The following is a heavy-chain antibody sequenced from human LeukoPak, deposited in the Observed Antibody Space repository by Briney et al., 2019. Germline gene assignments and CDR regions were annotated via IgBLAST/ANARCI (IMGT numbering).Heavy chain of an antibody. CDR1: GYTFTGYY. J-gene: IGHJ4*02. V-gene: IGHV1-2*02. CDR3: ARGYPVDYYGSGSYWRVVDY. CDR2: INPNSGGT. D-gene: IGHD3-10*01. Sequence: ASVKVSCKASGYTFTGYYMHWVRQAPGQGLEWMGWINPNSGGTNYAQKFQGRVTMTRDTSISTAYMELSRLRSDDTAVYCCARGYPVDYYGSGSYWRVVDYWGQGTLVTVSS.